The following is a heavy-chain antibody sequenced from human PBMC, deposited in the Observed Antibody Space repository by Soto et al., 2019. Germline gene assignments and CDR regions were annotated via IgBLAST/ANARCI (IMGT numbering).Heavy chain of an antibody. J-gene: IGHJ6*02. CDR2: ISYDGSNK. CDR1: GFTFSSYG. V-gene: IGHV3-30*18. Sequence: GGSLRLSCAASGFTFSSYGMHWVRQAPGKGLEWVAVISYDGSNKYYADPVKGRFTISRDNSKNTLYLQMNSLRAEDTAVYYCAKSGYCSSTSCYRLDVWGQGTTVTVSS. CDR3: AKSGYCSSTSCYRLDV. D-gene: IGHD2-2*01.